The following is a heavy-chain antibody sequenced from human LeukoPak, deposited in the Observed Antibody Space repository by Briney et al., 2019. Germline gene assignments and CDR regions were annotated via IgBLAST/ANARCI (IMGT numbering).Heavy chain of an antibody. Sequence: SLRLSCAASGFTYDDYSMHGVRQAPGKGLEWVSGLSWHSGSIGYADSVKGRFTISRDNAKNSLYLQMNSLRAEDTALYYCAKGATYYYDSSGYLFDYWGQGTLVTVSS. V-gene: IGHV3-9*01. CDR3: AKGATYYYDSSGYLFDY. CDR1: GFTYDDYS. CDR2: LSWHSGSI. D-gene: IGHD3-22*01. J-gene: IGHJ4*02.